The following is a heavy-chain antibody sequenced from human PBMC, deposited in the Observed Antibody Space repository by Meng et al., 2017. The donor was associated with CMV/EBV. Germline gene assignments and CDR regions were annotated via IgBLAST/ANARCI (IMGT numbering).Heavy chain of an antibody. CDR3: ARVRGILGSGYYYYYYGMDV. J-gene: IGHJ6*02. D-gene: IGHD3-16*01. CDR2: IYYSGST. V-gene: IGHV4-61*01. Sequence: SETLSLTCTVSGGSVSSGSYYWSWIRQPPGKGLEWIGYIYYSGSTNYNPSLKSRVTISVDTSKNQFSLKLSSVTAADTAVYYCARVRGILGSGYYYYYYGMDVWGQGTTVTVSS. CDR1: GGSVSSGSYY.